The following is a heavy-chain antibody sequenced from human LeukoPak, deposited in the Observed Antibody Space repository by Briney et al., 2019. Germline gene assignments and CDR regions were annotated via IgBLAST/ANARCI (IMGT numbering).Heavy chain of an antibody. CDR1: GGSISSSNW. CDR2: IYHSGST. Sequence: SETLSLTCAVSGGSISSSNWWSWVRQPPGKGLGGIGEIYHSGSTNYTPSLKSRVTISVDTSKTQFSLKLSSVTAADTAVYYCARVRRYYDSSGSWRVDAFDIGGQGTMVTASS. J-gene: IGHJ3*02. D-gene: IGHD3-22*01. V-gene: IGHV4-4*02. CDR3: ARVRRYYDSSGSWRVDAFDI.